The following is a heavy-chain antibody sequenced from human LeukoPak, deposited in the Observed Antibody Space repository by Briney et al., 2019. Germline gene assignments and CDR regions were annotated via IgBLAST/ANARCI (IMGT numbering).Heavy chain of an antibody. CDR1: GFTFSNYA. CDR3: AKGGGFMTTVVTNY. Sequence: GGSLRLSCAASGFTFSNYAMSWVRQAPGKGLEWVSVISGGAGTTYYTDAVKGRFTISRDNSKNTLYLQMNSLRAEDTAVYYCAKGGGFMTTVVTNYWGQGSLVTVSS. J-gene: IGHJ4*02. CDR2: ISGGAGTT. D-gene: IGHD4-23*01. V-gene: IGHV3-23*01.